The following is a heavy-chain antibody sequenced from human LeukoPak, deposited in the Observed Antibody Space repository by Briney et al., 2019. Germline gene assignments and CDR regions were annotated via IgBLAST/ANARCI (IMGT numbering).Heavy chain of an antibody. Sequence: SETLSLTCTVSGGSISSSSYYWGWIRQPPGKGLEWIGSIYYSGSTYYNPSLKSRVTISVDTSKNQFSLKLSSVTAADTAVYYCARVYCSSTSCYLGATFFDYWGQGTLVTVSS. V-gene: IGHV4-39*07. CDR2: IYYSGST. J-gene: IGHJ4*02. CDR3: ARVYCSSTSCYLGATFFDY. CDR1: GGSISSSSYY. D-gene: IGHD2-2*01.